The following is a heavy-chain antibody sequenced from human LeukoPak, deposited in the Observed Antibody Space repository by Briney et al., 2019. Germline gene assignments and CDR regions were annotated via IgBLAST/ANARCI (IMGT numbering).Heavy chain of an antibody. Sequence: GGSLRLSCAASGFTFSSYAMSWVRQAPGKGLEWVSGVGFDGTRYYADSVKGRFTVSRDTATNTLYLQMSSLRAEDTAIFYCAKTQGFYDYWGQGALVTVSS. CDR1: GFTFSSYA. V-gene: IGHV3-23*01. CDR3: AKTQGFYDY. D-gene: IGHD3-3*01. CDR2: VGFDGTR. J-gene: IGHJ4*02.